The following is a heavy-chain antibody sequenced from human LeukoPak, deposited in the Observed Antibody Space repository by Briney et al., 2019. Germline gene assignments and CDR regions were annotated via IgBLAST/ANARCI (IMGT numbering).Heavy chain of an antibody. Sequence: GASVTVSCTASGYTFTVYYMHWVRQAPGQGLEWMGWINPNSGGTNYAQKFQGRVTMTRDTSISTAYMELSRLRSDDTAVYYCAIGASGYSSSWSLKFDYWGQGTLVTVSS. CDR3: AIGASGYSSSWSLKFDY. CDR2: INPNSGGT. V-gene: IGHV1-2*02. D-gene: IGHD6-13*01. CDR1: GYTFTVYY. J-gene: IGHJ4*02.